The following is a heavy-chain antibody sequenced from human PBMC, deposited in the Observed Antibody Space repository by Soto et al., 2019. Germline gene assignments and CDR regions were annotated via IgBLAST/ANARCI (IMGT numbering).Heavy chain of an antibody. D-gene: IGHD3-22*01. V-gene: IGHV3-21*01. Sequence: KSGGSLRLSCAASGFTFSSYSMNCVRQAPGKGLEWVSSISSSSSYIYYADSVKGRFTISRVNAKNSLYLQMNSLRAEDTAVYYCARDFSDPNYYDRRAYHTDVPGQATSLTVFS. CDR2: ISSSSSYI. CDR3: ARDFSDPNYYDRRAYHTDV. CDR1: GFTFSSYS. J-gene: IGHJ6*02.